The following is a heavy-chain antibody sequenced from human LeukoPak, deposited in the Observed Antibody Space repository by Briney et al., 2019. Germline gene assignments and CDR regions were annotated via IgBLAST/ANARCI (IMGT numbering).Heavy chain of an antibody. D-gene: IGHD1-1*01. CDR3: ARYDLDDAFDI. CDR1: GYTFTSYG. Sequence: ASVKVSCKTSGYTFTSYGIIWVRQAPGQGLEWMGWISGYNDNTKYTQKFQGRVTMTRDTSISTAYMELSRLRSDDTAVYYCARYDLDDAFDIWGQGTLVTVSS. J-gene: IGHJ3*02. CDR2: ISGYNDNT. V-gene: IGHV1-18*01.